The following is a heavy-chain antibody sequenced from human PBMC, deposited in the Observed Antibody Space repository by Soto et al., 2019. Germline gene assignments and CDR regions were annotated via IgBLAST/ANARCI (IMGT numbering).Heavy chain of an antibody. Sequence: GGSLRLSCAASGFTFSSYWMHWVRQAPGKGLVWVSRINSDGSSTSYADSVKGRFTISRDNAKDTLYLQMNSLRAEDTAVYYCAGDHYGDYAFRFDPWGQGTLVTVSS. J-gene: IGHJ5*02. CDR2: INSDGSST. CDR1: GFTFSSYW. V-gene: IGHV3-74*01. D-gene: IGHD4-17*01. CDR3: AGDHYGDYAFRFDP.